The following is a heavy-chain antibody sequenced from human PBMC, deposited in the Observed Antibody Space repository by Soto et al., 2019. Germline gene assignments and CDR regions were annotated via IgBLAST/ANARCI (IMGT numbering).Heavy chain of an antibody. Sequence: QVQLVQSGAEVRKPGSSVKVSCEASGGSFNNYVISWLRQAPGQGLEWMGGIIPNYEAANYAQKFRGRLTITADKATNTAYMELTSLRSEDTAVYYCARAPILVGETTYENYFDYWGQGTLVTVSS. D-gene: IGHD2-21*01. CDR1: GGSFNNYV. V-gene: IGHV1-69*06. CDR2: IIPNYEAA. J-gene: IGHJ4*02. CDR3: ARAPILVGETTYENYFDY.